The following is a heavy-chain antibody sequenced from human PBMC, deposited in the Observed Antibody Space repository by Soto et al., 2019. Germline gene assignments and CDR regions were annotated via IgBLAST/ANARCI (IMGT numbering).Heavy chain of an antibody. D-gene: IGHD2-21*01. V-gene: IGHV3-21*01. CDR3: VRDMQLWRLDS. CDR1: GFTFSSYN. Sequence: GGSLRLSCTASGFTFSSYNMNWGRQAPGKGLEWVSSISSSSNYIYYADSMKGRFTISRDNAKNSLYLQMNSLRAEDTAVYYCVRDMQLWRLDSWGQGTLVTVSS. J-gene: IGHJ4*02. CDR2: ISSSSNYI.